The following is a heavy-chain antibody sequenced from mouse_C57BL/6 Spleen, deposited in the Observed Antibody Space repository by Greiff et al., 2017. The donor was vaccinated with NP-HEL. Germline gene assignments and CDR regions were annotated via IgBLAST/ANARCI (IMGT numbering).Heavy chain of an antibody. Sequence: EVKLEESGGGLVKPGGSLKLSCAASGFTFSSYAMSWVRQTPEKRLEWVATISDGGSYTYYPANVKGRFTISRDNAKNNLYLQMRHLKSEDTAMYYCARDGGDWFAYWGQGTLVTVSA. CDR1: GFTFSSYA. CDR2: ISDGGSYT. V-gene: IGHV5-4*01. CDR3: ARDGGDWFAY. J-gene: IGHJ3*01.